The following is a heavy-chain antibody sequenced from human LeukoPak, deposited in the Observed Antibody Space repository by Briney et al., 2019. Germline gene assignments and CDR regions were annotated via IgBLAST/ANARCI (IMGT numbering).Heavy chain of an antibody. V-gene: IGHV5-51*01. CDR3: ARSTGLGGVIVPFDY. J-gene: IGHJ4*02. CDR2: IYPGDSDT. D-gene: IGHD3-16*02. Sequence: GESLKISCKGSGYSFTSYWIGWVRQMPGKGLEWMGIIYPGDSDTRYSPSFQGQVTISADKSISTAYLQWSSLKASDTAMYYCARSTGLGGVIVPFDYWGQGTLVTVPS. CDR1: GYSFTSYW.